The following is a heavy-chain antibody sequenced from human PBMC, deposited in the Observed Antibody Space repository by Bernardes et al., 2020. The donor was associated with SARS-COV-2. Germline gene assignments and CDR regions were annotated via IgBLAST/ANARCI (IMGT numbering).Heavy chain of an antibody. Sequence: GSLRLSFAASGFTFSTYAMTWVRQAPGKGLEWVSGISSSGGDTYYADSVKGRFTISRDNSKNTLYLQMISLRAEDTATYYCAKVVASPLLSGWALDYWGQGTLVTVSS. CDR3: AKVVASPLLSGWALDY. V-gene: IGHV3-23*01. D-gene: IGHD6-19*01. CDR1: GFTFSTYA. CDR2: ISSSGGDT. J-gene: IGHJ4*02.